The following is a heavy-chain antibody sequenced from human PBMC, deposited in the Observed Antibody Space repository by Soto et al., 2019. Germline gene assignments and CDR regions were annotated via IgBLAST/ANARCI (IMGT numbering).Heavy chain of an antibody. CDR1: GGSISSYY. CDR2: IYTSGST. Sequence: SETLSHTCTVSGGSISSYYWSWIRPPAGKGLEWIGRIYTSGSTNYNPSLKSRVTMSVDTSKNQFSLKLSSVTAADTAVYYCAREPTVTYPYYFDYWGQGTLVTVSS. V-gene: IGHV4-4*07. J-gene: IGHJ4*02. CDR3: AREPTVTYPYYFDY. D-gene: IGHD4-17*01.